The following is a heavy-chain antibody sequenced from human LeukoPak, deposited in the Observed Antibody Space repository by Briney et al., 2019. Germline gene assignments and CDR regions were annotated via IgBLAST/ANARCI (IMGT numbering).Heavy chain of an antibody. V-gene: IGHV3-43D*03. D-gene: IGHD6-13*01. CDR2: ISWDGGST. CDR1: GFTLNDYA. J-gene: IGHJ4*02. CDR3: AKAQLDLDY. Sequence: GSLRLSCAASGFTLNDYAMHWVRQAPGKGLEWVSVISWDGGSTYYADSVKGRFTISRDDTKNSLYLQMNSLTAEDTALYYCAKAQLDLDYWGQGTLVTVSS.